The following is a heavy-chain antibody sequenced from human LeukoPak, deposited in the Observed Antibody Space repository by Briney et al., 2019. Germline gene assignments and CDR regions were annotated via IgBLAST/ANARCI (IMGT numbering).Heavy chain of an antibody. CDR2: ISGSGVST. V-gene: IGHV3-23*01. D-gene: IGHD5-18*01. J-gene: IGHJ4*02. CDR1: GFTFSIYA. Sequence: LTGGSLRLPCAASGFTFSIYAMIWVRQSPGEGLEWVSEISGSGVSTYYADSVKGRFTISRDNSKNTLYLQMNSLRAEDTAVYYCAKALYSDTTMAPPDYWGQGTLVTASS. CDR3: AKALYSDTTMAPPDY.